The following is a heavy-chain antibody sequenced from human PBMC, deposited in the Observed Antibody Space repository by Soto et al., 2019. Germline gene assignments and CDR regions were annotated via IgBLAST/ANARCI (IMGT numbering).Heavy chain of an antibody. Sequence: EVQLLESGGGLVQPGGSLRLSCAASGFTFSTYAMSWVRQAPGKGLEWVSTISDSGSTYYADSVKGQFTISRDNSRNSLYLEMNSLRAEDTAVYYCAKNKGGNYCSRTSCLYSFDYWGQGSLVTVSS. CDR2: ISDSGST. D-gene: IGHD2-2*01. J-gene: IGHJ4*02. CDR3: AKNKGGNYCSRTSCLYSFDY. V-gene: IGHV3-23*01. CDR1: GFTFSTYA.